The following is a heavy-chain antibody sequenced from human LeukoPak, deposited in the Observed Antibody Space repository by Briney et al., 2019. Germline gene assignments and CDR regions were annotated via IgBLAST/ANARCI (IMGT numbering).Heavy chain of an antibody. CDR3: ARGGSARQQLVPFDY. J-gene: IGHJ4*02. V-gene: IGHV1-18*01. CDR2: ISAYNGNT. D-gene: IGHD6-13*01. Sequence: ASVKVSCKASGYTFTSYGISWVRQAPGQGLEWMGWISAYNGNTNYAQKLQGRVTMTTDTSTSTAYMELSSLRSEDTAVYYCARGGSARQQLVPFDYWGQGTLVTVSS. CDR1: GYTFTSYG.